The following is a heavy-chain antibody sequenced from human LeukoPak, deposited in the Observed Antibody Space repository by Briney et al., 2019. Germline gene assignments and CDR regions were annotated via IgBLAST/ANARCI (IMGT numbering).Heavy chain of an antibody. D-gene: IGHD3-10*01. CDR1: GGSISSGSYY. V-gene: IGHV4-61*02. J-gene: IGHJ4*02. Sequence: PSQTLSLTCTVSGGSISSGSYYWSWIRQPAGKGLEWIGRIYTSGSTNYNPSLKSRVTISVDTSKNQFSLKLSSVTAADTAVYYCVGGSGSYLYYFDYWGQGTLVTVSS. CDR2: IYTSGST. CDR3: VGGSGSYLYYFDY.